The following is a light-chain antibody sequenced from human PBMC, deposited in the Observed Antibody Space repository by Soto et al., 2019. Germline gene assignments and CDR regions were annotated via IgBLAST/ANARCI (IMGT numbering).Light chain of an antibody. V-gene: IGLV2-8*01. Sequence: QSVLTQPPSASGSPGQSVTISCTGTSSDVGAYNYVSWYQQLPGKAPKLIIYEVSKRPSGVPDRFSGSKSGNTASLTVSGLQAEDEADYYCTSYAGNYRFFYDSRTGTKVTVL. CDR1: SSDVGAYNY. CDR2: EVS. CDR3: TSYAGNYRFFYD. J-gene: IGLJ1*01.